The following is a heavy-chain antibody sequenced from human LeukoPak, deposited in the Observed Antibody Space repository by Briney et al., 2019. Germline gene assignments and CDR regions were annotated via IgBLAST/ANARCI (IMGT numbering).Heavy chain of an antibody. J-gene: IGHJ4*02. D-gene: IGHD1-26*01. V-gene: IGHV1-69*06. CDR1: GGTFSNYA. CDR2: IIPIFGTA. Sequence: SVKVSCKASGGTFSNYAISWVRQAPGQGLEWMGGIIPIFGTANYAQKFRGRVTITADNSTRTAYMELSSLRSEDTAVYYCARLLLVENYFDYWGQGTLVTVSS. CDR3: ARLLLVENYFDY.